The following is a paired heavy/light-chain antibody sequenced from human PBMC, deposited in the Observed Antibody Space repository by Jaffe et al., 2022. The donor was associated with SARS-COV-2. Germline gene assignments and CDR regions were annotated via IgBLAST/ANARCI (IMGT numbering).Heavy chain of an antibody. CDR3: ARDRYDYGSGSYCDF. CDR1: GFTFSSYG. J-gene: IGHJ4*02. CDR2: IRYDGSK. V-gene: IGHV3-33*01. Sequence: QVQLVESGGGVVQPGRSLRLSCAASGFTFSSYGMHWVRQAPGKGLEWVAFIRYDGSKYYADSVKGRFTISRDNAKNTLYLQMDSLRVEDTALFYCARDRYDYGSGSYCDFWGQGTLVTVSS. D-gene: IGHD3-10*01.
Light chain of an antibody. CDR3: QKYNSAPFT. Sequence: DIQMTQSPSSLSASLGDRVTITCRASQGIANYLVWYQQKPGKVPKLLIYAASTLQSGVPSRFSGSGSGTDFTLTITSLQPEDVATYYCQKYNSAPFTFGPGTKVDIK. V-gene: IGKV1-27*01. J-gene: IGKJ3*01. CDR2: AAS. CDR1: QGIANY.